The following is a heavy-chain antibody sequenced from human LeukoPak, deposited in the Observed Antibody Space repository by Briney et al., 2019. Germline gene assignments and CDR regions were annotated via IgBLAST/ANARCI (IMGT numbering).Heavy chain of an antibody. Sequence: SGDSVSSNSVTWNWIRQSPSRGLEWLGRTYYRSTWYNDYAVSVRGRITVNPDTSKNQFSLHLNSVTPEDTAVYYCARRLTQYDCFDPWGQGILVTVSS. CDR2: TYYRSTWYN. CDR3: ARRLTQYDCFDP. V-gene: IGHV6-1*01. CDR1: GDSVSSNSVT. D-gene: IGHD2-2*01. J-gene: IGHJ5*02.